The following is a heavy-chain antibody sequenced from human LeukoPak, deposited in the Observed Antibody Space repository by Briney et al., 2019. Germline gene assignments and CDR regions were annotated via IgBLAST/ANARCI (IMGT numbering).Heavy chain of an antibody. CDR1: GGSFSDYY. CDR3: ARGAPLDSYYYGMDV. CDR2: INHSEST. J-gene: IGHJ6*02. V-gene: IGHV4-34*01. Sequence: SETLSLTCAVYGGSFSDYYWSWIRQSPGKGLEWIGEINHSESTTYNPSLKSRVTISVDTSKNQFSLKLSSVTAADTAVYYCARGAPLDSYYYGMDVWGRGTRSPSP.